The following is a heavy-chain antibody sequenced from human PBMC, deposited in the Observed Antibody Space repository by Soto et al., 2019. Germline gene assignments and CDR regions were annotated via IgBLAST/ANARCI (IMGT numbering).Heavy chain of an antibody. V-gene: IGHV6-1*01. Sequence: SQTLSLTCAISGDSVSSNSAAWNWIRQSPSRGLEWLGRTYYRSKWYNDYAVSVKSRITINPDTSKNQFSLQLNSVTPEDTAVYYCARDRYNWNNYYXYXXDVWGKGTTVTVSS. CDR1: GDSVSSNSAA. CDR3: ARDRYNWNNYYXYXXDV. D-gene: IGHD1-1*01. CDR2: TYYRSKWYN. J-gene: IGHJ6*03.